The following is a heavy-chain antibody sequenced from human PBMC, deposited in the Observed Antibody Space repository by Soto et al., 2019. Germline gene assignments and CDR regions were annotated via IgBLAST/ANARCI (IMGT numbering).Heavy chain of an antibody. D-gene: IGHD2-15*01. Sequence: SETLSLTCAVYGGSFSGYYWSWIRQPPGKGLEWIGEINHSGSTNYNPSLKSRVTISVDTSKNQFSLKLSSVTAADTAVHYCARGSNCSGGSCYGLSWFDPWGQGTLVTVSS. CDR2: INHSGST. J-gene: IGHJ5*02. CDR1: GGSFSGYY. CDR3: ARGSNCSGGSCYGLSWFDP. V-gene: IGHV4-34*01.